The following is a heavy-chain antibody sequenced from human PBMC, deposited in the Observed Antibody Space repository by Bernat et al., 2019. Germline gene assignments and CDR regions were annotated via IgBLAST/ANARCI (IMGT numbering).Heavy chain of an antibody. D-gene: IGHD6-13*01. CDR3: AKDLAGTFDY. CDR1: GFTFSSYG. Sequence: QVQLVESGGGVVQPGRSLRLSCAASGFTFSSYGMHWVRQAPGKGLAWVAVISYDGSKKYYADSVKGRFTISRDNSKNTLYLQMNSLRAEDTAVYYCAKDLAGTFDYWGQGTLVTVSS. J-gene: IGHJ4*02. V-gene: IGHV3-30*18. CDR2: ISYDGSKK.